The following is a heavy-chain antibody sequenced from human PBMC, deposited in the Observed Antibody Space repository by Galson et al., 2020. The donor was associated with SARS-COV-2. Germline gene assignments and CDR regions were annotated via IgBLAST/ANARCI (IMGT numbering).Heavy chain of an antibody. CDR1: GFTFSTYA. D-gene: IGHD1-26*01. Sequence: GESLKISCAASGFTFSTYAMTWVRQAPGKGLEWVSGINSSGDTTYYADSVKGRFTISRDNSKNTLYLQMNSLRADDTAVYYCAKASGSSVYWYFDLWGRGTQVTVSS. CDR2: INSSGDTT. J-gene: IGHJ2*01. V-gene: IGHV3-23*01. CDR3: AKASGSSVYWYFDL.